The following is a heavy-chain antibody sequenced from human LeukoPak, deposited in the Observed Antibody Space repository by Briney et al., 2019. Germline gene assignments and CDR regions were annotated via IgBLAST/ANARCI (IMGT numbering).Heavy chain of an antibody. CDR2: IYYSGST. J-gene: IGHJ2*01. D-gene: IGHD7-27*01. Sequence: SETLSLTCTVSGGSISSYYWSWIRQPPGKGLEWIGYIYYSGSTNYNPSLKSRVTISVDTSKNQFSLKLSSVTAADTAVYYCARELSFNWGSWNFDLWGRGTLVTVSS. V-gene: IGHV4-59*01. CDR3: ARELSFNWGSWNFDL. CDR1: GGSISSYY.